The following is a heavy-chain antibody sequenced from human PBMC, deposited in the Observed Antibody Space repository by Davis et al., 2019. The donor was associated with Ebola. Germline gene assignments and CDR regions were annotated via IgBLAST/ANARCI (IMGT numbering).Heavy chain of an antibody. Sequence: PGGSLRLSCAASGFTFSTYAMGWVRQAPGKGLEWVSDISSGGGAPYYADSVKGRFTTFRDNAKNSLYLQMNSLRVEDTAVYYCARRGFFEIWGQGTMVTVSS. V-gene: IGHV3-23*01. CDR1: GFTFSTYA. CDR2: ISSGGGAP. J-gene: IGHJ3*02. CDR3: ARRGFFEI.